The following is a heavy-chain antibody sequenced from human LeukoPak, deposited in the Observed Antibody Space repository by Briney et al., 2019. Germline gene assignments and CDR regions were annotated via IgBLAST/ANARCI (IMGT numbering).Heavy chain of an antibody. CDR3: AGGGQWLAIAY. D-gene: IGHD6-19*01. Sequence: SETLSHPCSLSGGYLGIYHGLGLPAPPEKGRDWIGYISTTGSTTYIPSLKRRALTSVNTPKSQFSWRLSSVTAANTAVYDCAGGGQWLAIAYSGEGTLVTVSS. CDR2: ISTTGST. CDR1: GGYLGIYH. V-gene: IGHV4-4*08. J-gene: IGHJ4*02.